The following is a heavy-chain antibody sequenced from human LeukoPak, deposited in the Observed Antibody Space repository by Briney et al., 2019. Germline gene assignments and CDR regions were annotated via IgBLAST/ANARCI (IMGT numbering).Heavy chain of an antibody. CDR2: ISYDGSNK. CDR1: GFTFSSYA. V-gene: IGHV3-30-3*01. D-gene: IGHD3-22*01. Sequence: GGSLRLSCAASGFTFSSYAMHWVRQAPGKGLEWVAVISYDGSNKYYADSVKGRFTISRDNSKNTLYLQMNSLRAEDTAVYYCARDPTYYYDSSGYSFDYWGQGTLVTVSS. CDR3: ARDPTYYYDSSGYSFDY. J-gene: IGHJ4*02.